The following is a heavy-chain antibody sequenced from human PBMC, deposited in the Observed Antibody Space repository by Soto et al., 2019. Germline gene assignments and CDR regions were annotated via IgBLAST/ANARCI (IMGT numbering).Heavy chain of an antibody. CDR3: AKDDFGTSRGYFQH. J-gene: IGHJ1*01. CDR1: GFVFNTSP. D-gene: IGHD6-25*01. CDR2: ISAGGGST. Sequence: GGSLRLSCAASGFVFNTSPMAWVRQAPGKGLEWLSAISAGGGSTYYADSVKGRFTISRDNSKNSLFLQLNSLRVDDTAIYFCAKDDFGTSRGYFQHWGQGTLVTVSS. V-gene: IGHV3-23*01.